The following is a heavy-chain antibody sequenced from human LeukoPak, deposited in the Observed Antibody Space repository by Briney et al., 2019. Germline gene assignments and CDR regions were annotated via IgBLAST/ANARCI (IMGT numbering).Heavy chain of an antibody. CDR3: AKDSVPYSSGAGWLDI. D-gene: IGHD6-19*01. V-gene: IGHV3-74*01. CDR1: GFTFDDYA. Sequence: GGSLSLSCAASGFTFDDYAMHWVRQAPGKGLVWVSRINSDGSSTNYADSVKGRFTISRDNAKNTLYLQINSLRAEDTAVYYCAKDSVPYSSGAGWLDIWGQGTMVTVSS. J-gene: IGHJ3*02. CDR2: INSDGSST.